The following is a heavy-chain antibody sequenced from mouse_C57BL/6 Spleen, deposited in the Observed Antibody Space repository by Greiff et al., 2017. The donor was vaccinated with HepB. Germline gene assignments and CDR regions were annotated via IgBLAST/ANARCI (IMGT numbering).Heavy chain of an antibody. V-gene: IGHV3-6*01. D-gene: IGHD2-5*01. CDR2: ISYDGSN. Sequence: EVKLMESGPGLVKPSQSLSLTCSVTGYSITSGYYWNWIRQFPGNKLEWMGYISYDGSNNYNPSLKNRISITRDTSKNQFFLKLNSVTTEDTATYYCARGDYSNYWFAYWGQGTLVTVSA. CDR1: GYSITSGYY. J-gene: IGHJ3*01. CDR3: ARGDYSNYWFAY.